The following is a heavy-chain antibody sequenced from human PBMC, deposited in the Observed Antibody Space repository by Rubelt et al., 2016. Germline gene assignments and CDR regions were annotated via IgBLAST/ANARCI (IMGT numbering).Heavy chain of an antibody. V-gene: IGHV1-18*01. CDR1: GYTFTSYG. J-gene: IGHJ3*02. CDR2: ISAYNGNT. CDR3: ARDQLALYAFDI. D-gene: IGHD1-1*01. Sequence: QVQLVQSGAEVKKPGASVKVSCKASGYTFTSYGISWVRQAPGQGLEWMGWISAYNGNTNYAQKLQGRVTMTTYPSTRPAYWGLRGRSSAATAVYFCARDQLALYAFDIWGQGTMVTVSS.